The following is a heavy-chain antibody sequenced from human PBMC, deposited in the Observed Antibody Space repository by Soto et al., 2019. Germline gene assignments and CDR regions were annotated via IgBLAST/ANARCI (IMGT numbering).Heavy chain of an antibody. J-gene: IGHJ6*02. V-gene: IGHV3-30*18. CDR2: ISYDGSNK. CDR1: GFTFSSYG. D-gene: IGHD3-10*01. Sequence: QVQLVESGGGVVQPGRSLRLSCAASGFTFSSYGMHWVRQAPGKGLEWVAVISYDGSNKYYADSVKGRFTISRDNSKNTLYLQMNSLRAEDTAVYYWAKDRGPGGGPYYYYGMDVWGQGTTVTVSS. CDR3: AKDRGPGGGPYYYYGMDV.